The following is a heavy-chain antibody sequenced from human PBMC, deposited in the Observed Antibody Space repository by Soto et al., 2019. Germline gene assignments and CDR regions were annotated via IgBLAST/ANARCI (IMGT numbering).Heavy chain of an antibody. CDR2: ISSSSSYI. J-gene: IGHJ5*02. CDR3: AREIRDKESWFDP. CDR1: GFTFSSYS. V-gene: IGHV3-21*01. Sequence: GGSLRLSCAASGFTFSSYSMNWVRQAPGKGLEWVSSISSSSSYIYYADSVKGRFTISRDNAKNSLYLQMNSLRAEDTAVYYCAREIRDKESWFDPWGQGTLVTVSS. D-gene: IGHD2-15*01.